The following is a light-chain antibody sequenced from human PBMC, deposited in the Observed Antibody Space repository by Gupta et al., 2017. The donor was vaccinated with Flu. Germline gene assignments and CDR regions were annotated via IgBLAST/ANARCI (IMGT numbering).Light chain of an antibody. CDR3: NSRDSSGNHHVV. CDR2: GKN. V-gene: IGLV3-19*01. J-gene: IGLJ2*01. Sequence: SSALTQDSAVSVALGQTVRITCQGDSLRSYYASWYQQKPGQTPVLVIYGKNNRPAEIPDRFSGSSSGNTASLTITGAQAEEEADYYCNSRDSSGNHHVVFGGGTKLTVL. CDR1: SLRSYY.